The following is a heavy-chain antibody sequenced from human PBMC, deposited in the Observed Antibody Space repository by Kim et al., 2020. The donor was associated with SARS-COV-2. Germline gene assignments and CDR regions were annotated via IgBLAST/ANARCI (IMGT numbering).Heavy chain of an antibody. Sequence: YSQKFQGRVTITRDTSASTAYMELSSLRSEDTAVYYCASPTRSSGWTLDYWGQGTLVTVSS. CDR3: ASPTRSSGWTLDY. J-gene: IGHJ4*02. D-gene: IGHD6-19*01. V-gene: IGHV1-3*01.